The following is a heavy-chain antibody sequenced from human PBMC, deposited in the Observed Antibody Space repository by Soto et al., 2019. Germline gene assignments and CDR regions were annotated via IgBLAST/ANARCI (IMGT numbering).Heavy chain of an antibody. J-gene: IGHJ4*02. V-gene: IGHV4-59*08. CDR2: IYYSGST. CDR3: AIWGSYRSPGY. Sequence: SETLSLTCTVSGGSISSYYWSWIRQPPGKGLEWIGYIYYSGSTNYNPSLKSRVTISVDTSKNQFSLKLSSVTAADTAVYYCAIWGSYRSPGYWGQGTLVTVSS. D-gene: IGHD3-16*02. CDR1: GGSISSYY.